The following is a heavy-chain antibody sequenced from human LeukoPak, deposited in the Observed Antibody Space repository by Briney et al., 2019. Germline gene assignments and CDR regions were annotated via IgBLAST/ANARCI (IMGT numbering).Heavy chain of an antibody. J-gene: IGHJ3*02. V-gene: IGHV3-48*01. Sequence: PGGSLRLSCAASGFTFSSYSMNWVRQAPGKGLEWVSYISSGCTTIYYADSVKGRFTISRDNAKNSLYLQMNSLRAEDTAVYYCARTNGRGAFDIWGQGTMITVSS. D-gene: IGHD2-8*01. CDR1: GFTFSSYS. CDR3: ARTNGRGAFDI. CDR2: ISSGCTTI.